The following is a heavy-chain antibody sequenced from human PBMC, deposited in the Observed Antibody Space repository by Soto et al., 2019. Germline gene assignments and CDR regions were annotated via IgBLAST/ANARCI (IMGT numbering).Heavy chain of an antibody. D-gene: IGHD6-13*01. CDR2: ISYDGSNK. V-gene: IGHV3-30*18. J-gene: IGHJ4*02. Sequence: QVQLVESGGGVVQPGRSLRLSCAASGFTFSSYGMHWVRQAPGKGLEWVAVISYDGSNKYYADSVKGRFTISRDNSKNTLYLQMNSLRAEDTAVYYCAKDHSYPAAAPRGYFDYWGQGTLVTVSS. CDR3: AKDHSYPAAAPRGYFDY. CDR1: GFTFSSYG.